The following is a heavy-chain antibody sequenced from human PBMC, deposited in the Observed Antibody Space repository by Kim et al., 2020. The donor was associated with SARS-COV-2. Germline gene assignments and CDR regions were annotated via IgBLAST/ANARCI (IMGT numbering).Heavy chain of an antibody. CDR1: GGTFSSYA. D-gene: IGHD2-2*01. Sequence: SVKVSCKASGGTFSSYAIIWVRQAPGQGLEWMGGIIPIFDTTNYAQKFQGRVTITADESTSTAYMELSSLRSEDTAVYYCATDSLIVVVPASSRVYYYYGMGVWGQGTTVTVSS. J-gene: IGHJ6*02. CDR2: IIPIFDTT. V-gene: IGHV1-69*13. CDR3: ATDSLIVVVPASSRVYYYYGMGV.